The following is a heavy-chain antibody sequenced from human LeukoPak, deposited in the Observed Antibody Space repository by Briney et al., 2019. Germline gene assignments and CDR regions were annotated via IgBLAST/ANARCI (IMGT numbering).Heavy chain of an antibody. CDR3: AKGGGGSYLRFDY. D-gene: IGHD1-26*01. J-gene: IGHJ4*02. CDR1: GFTFSTYA. V-gene: IGHV3-30*04. CDR2: ISYDGSNK. Sequence: PGGSLRLSCAASGFTFSTYAMHWVRQAPGKGLEWVAVISYDGSNKYYADSVKGRFSISRDNSKNTLYLQMNSLRPEDTAVFYCAKGGGGSYLRFDYWGQGTLVTVSS.